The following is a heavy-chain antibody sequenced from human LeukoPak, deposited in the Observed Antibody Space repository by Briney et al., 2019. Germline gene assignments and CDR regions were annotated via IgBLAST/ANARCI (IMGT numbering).Heavy chain of an antibody. D-gene: IGHD1-26*01. CDR2: INPSGGST. J-gene: IGHJ4*02. V-gene: IGHV1-46*01. CDR1: GYTFTSYY. Sequence: GASVKVSCKASGYTFTSYYMHWVRQAPGQGLEWMGIINPSGGSTSYAQKFQGRVTMTRDTSTSTVYMELSSLRSEDTAVYYCARDPGTGTSSSGRGYYFDYWGQGTLVTVSS. CDR3: ARDPGTGTSSSGRGYYFDY.